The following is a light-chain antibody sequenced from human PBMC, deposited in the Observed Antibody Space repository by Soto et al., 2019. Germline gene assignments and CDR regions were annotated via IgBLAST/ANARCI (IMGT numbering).Light chain of an antibody. CDR1: QSVNNNC. J-gene: IGKJ5*01. CDR2: DAS. Sequence: EIVLTQSPGTLSLSPGERATLSCRASQSVNNNCLAWYQQKPGQAPRLLIYDASSRATAIPDRFSGSGSGTDFTLTISRLEPEDFAVYYCQQYGGSPPITFGQGTRLEIK. V-gene: IGKV3-20*01. CDR3: QQYGGSPPIT.